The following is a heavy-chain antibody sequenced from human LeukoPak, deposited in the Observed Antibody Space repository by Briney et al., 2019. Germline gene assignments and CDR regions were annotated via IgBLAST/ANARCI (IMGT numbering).Heavy chain of an antibody. Sequence: GGSLRLSCAASRLTFSSYSMNWVRQAPGKGLEWISYISSGSSTIYYADSVKGRFTISRDNARNSLYLHMNSLRAEDTAVYYCARCGYSHGYGWGGGYYYYYLDVWGKGTTVTVSS. CDR3: ARCGYSHGYGWGGGYYYYYLDV. D-gene: IGHD5-18*01. CDR1: RLTFSSYS. V-gene: IGHV3-48*04. CDR2: ISSGSSTI. J-gene: IGHJ6*03.